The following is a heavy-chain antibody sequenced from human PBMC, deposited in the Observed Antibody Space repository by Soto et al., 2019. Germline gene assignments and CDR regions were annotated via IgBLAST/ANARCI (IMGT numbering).Heavy chain of an antibody. J-gene: IGHJ6*03. V-gene: IGHV1-8*01. Sequence: QVQLVQSGAEVKKPGASVKVSCKASGYTFTSYDINWVRQATGQGLEWMGWMNPNRGNTGYAQKSEGRVNLSRNTSSSRAYMKLSSLRSEETAWYYCARVSVGVDTAMVVGSIFYCYDYMRVWGKGTTVTVSS. D-gene: IGHD5-18*01. CDR3: ARVSVGVDTAMVVGSIFYCYDYMRV. CDR1: GYTFTSYD. CDR2: MNPNRGNT.